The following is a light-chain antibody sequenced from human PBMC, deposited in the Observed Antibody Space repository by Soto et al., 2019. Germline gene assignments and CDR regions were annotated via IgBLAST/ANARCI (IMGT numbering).Light chain of an antibody. CDR3: SSYAGSDNPYV. V-gene: IGLV2-8*01. J-gene: IGLJ1*01. CDR2: EVT. CDR1: SSDVGGYNY. Sequence: QSVLTQPAAVSGSPGQSITISCTGTSSDVGGYNYVSWYQQHPGKAPKLMIYEVTKRPLGVPDRFSGSKSGNTASLTVSGLQAEDEADYYCSSYAGSDNPYVFGTGTKGTVL.